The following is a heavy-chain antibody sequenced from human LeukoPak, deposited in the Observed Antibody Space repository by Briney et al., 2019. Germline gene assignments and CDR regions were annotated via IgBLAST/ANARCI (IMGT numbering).Heavy chain of an antibody. CDR1: GYTFTSYD. CDR3: GRGSIFRIFRAFDI. CDR2: MNPNSGNT. D-gene: IGHD3-9*01. V-gene: IGHV1-8*01. J-gene: IGHJ3*02. Sequence: GASVKVSCKASGYTFTSYDINWVRQATGQGLEWMGWMNPNSGNTGYAQKLQGRVTMTRKTSISTAYMELSSLRSEDTAVYYCGRGSIFRIFRAFDIWGQGTMVTVSS.